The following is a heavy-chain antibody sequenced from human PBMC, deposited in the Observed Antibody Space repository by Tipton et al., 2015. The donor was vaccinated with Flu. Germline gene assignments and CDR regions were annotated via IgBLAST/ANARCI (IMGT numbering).Heavy chain of an antibody. J-gene: IGHJ4*02. Sequence: SLRLSCVAYGFTFSSYAMTWVRRAPGRGLEWVSTISVGGGYAHYADSVKGRFTISRDSFKNTLYLEMSSLRAEDTAVYHCAKDAGDLWFGNQEIYYFYLWGQGTLVSVSS. D-gene: IGHD3-10*01. CDR2: ISVGGGYA. CDR1: GFTFSSYA. CDR3: AKDAGDLWFGNQEIYYFYL. V-gene: IGHV3-23*01.